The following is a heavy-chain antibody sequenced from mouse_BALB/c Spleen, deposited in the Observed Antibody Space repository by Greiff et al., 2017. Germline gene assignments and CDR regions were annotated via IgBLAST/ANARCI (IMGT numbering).Heavy chain of an antibody. Sequence: EVKVVESGGGLVQPGGSRKLSCAASGFTFSSFGMHWVRQAPEKGLEWVAYISSGSSTIYYADTVKGRFTISRDNPKNTLFLQMTSLRSEDTAMYYCARGIYYGNYGNAMDYWGQGTSVTVSS. CDR3: ARGIYYGNYGNAMDY. CDR2: ISSGSSTI. J-gene: IGHJ4*01. D-gene: IGHD2-1*01. V-gene: IGHV5-17*02. CDR1: GFTFSSFG.